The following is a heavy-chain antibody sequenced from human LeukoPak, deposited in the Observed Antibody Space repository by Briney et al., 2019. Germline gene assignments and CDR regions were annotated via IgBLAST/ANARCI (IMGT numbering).Heavy chain of an antibody. J-gene: IGHJ4*02. CDR1: GFTFSSYS. D-gene: IGHD5-12*01. CDR2: ISSSSSYI. Sequence: GGSLRLSCAASGFTFSSYSMNWVRQAPGKGLEWVSSISSSSSYIYYADSVKGRFTISRDNAKNSLYLQMNSLRAEDTAVYYCARESGYDWIPPHFDYWGQGTLVTVSS. CDR3: ARESGYDWIPPHFDY. V-gene: IGHV3-21*01.